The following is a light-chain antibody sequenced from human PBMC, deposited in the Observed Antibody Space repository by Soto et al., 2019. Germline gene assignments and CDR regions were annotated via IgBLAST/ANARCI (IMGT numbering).Light chain of an antibody. CDR1: SSDVGSYNL. CDR2: EDT. V-gene: IGLV2-23*01. Sequence: QSALTQPASVSGSPGQSITISCTGTSSDVGSYNLVSWYQQHPGKAPELIIYEDTKRPSGVSNRFSGSKSGNTASLTISGLQAEDEADYYCCSYADSSTYVFGTGTKVTVL. CDR3: CSYADSSTYV. J-gene: IGLJ1*01.